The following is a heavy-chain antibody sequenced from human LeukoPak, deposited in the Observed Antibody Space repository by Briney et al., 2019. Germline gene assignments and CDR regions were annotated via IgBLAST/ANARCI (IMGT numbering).Heavy chain of an antibody. V-gene: IGHV4-34*01. Sequence: PSETLSLTCAVYGGSFSGYYWSWIRQPPGKGLEWIGEINHSGSTNYNPSLKSRVTISVDTSKNQFSLKLSSVTAADTAVYYCARGGNYFALPQGHSLRIGRNFDYWGQGTLVTVSS. CDR3: ARGGNYFALPQGHSLRIGRNFDY. J-gene: IGHJ4*02. CDR1: GGSFSGYY. CDR2: INHSGST. D-gene: IGHD2/OR15-2a*01.